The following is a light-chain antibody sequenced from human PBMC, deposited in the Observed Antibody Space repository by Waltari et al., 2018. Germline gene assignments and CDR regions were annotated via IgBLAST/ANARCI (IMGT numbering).Light chain of an antibody. CDR2: KAS. CDR3: QHFITYPRT. J-gene: IGKJ1*01. CDR1: QSISPW. Sequence: DIQMTQSPSTLSASVGDRVTITCRASQSISPWLAWYQQKPGKAPKLLISKASSLESGVPSRFSGSGSGTLCTLTISSLQSDDFATYYCQHFITYPRTFGQGTKVEIK. V-gene: IGKV1-5*03.